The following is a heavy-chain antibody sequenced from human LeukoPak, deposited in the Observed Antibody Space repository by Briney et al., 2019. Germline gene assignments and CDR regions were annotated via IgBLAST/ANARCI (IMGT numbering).Heavy chain of an antibody. Sequence: ASVKVSCKASGYTFTSYDINWVRQATGQGLEWMGWMNPNSGNTGYAQKFQGRVTMTRNTSISTAYMELSSLRSEDTAVYYCARGPYYYDSSGYYLGGWFDPWGQGTLVTVSS. CDR2: MNPNSGNT. D-gene: IGHD3-22*01. J-gene: IGHJ5*02. V-gene: IGHV1-8*01. CDR1: GYTFTSYD. CDR3: ARGPYYYDSSGYYLGGWFDP.